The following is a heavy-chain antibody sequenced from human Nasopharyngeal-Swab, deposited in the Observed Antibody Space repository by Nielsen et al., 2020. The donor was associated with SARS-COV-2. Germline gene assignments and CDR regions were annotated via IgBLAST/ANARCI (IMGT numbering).Heavy chain of an antibody. D-gene: IGHD6-19*01. Sequence: GGSRRLSCAASGFTFSSYAMHWVRQAPGKGLERVAVISYDGSNKYYADSVKGRFTISRDNSKNTLYLQMNSLRAEDTAVYYCAKDRSSGSVDYWGQGTLATVSS. CDR1: GFTFSSYA. V-gene: IGHV3-30*04. J-gene: IGHJ4*02. CDR3: AKDRSSGSVDY. CDR2: ISYDGSNK.